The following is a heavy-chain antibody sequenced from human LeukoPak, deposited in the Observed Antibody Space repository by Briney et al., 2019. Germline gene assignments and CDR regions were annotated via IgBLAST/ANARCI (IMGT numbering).Heavy chain of an antibody. CDR3: ARQNGCSSTSCYSRRVYYYMDV. J-gene: IGHJ6*03. CDR2: INHSGST. D-gene: IGHD2-2*01. Sequence: PSETLSLTCVVYGGSFSGYCWSWIRQSPGKGLEWIGEINHSGSTNYNPSLKSRVTISVDTSKNQFSLKLSSVTAADTAVYYCARQNGCSSTSCYSRRVYYYMDVWGKGTTVTISS. V-gene: IGHV4-34*01. CDR1: GGSFSGYC.